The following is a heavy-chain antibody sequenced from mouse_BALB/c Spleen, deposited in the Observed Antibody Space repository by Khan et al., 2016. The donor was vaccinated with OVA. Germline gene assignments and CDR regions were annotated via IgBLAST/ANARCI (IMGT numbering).Heavy chain of an antibody. CDR3: ARQPYYHYNVMDY. CDR2: IWSDGST. J-gene: IGHJ4*01. D-gene: IGHD2-10*01. Sequence: QVQLKESGPGLVAPSQSLSITCTISGFSLTNYGVHWVRQPPGKGLEWLVVIWSDGSTTYNSALKSRLTISKDNSKSQVFLKMNSLQPDDTVMYFCARQPYYHYNVMDYWGQGTSGIVSS. CDR1: GFSLTNYG. V-gene: IGHV2-6-1*01.